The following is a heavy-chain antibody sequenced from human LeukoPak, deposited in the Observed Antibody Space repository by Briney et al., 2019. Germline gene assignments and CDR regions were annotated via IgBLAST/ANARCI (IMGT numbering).Heavy chain of an antibody. J-gene: IGHJ4*02. Sequence: SETLSLTCTVSGGSISSYYWSWIRQPPGKGLEWIGYIYYSGSTNYTPSLNSRVTISVDTSKNQFPLKLSSVTAADAAVYYCARGHRDRDYYGSGSYYIGYWGQGTLVTVSS. CDR1: GGSISSYY. V-gene: IGHV4-59*01. D-gene: IGHD3-10*01. CDR2: IYYSGST. CDR3: ARGHRDRDYYGSGSYYIGY.